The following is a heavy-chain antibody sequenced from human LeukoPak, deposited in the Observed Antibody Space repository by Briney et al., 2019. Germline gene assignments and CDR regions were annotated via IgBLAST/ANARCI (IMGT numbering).Heavy chain of an antibody. CDR1: GHSFSTDW. CDR3: ARFRGELMDGFDF. CDR2: IYAGDADT. D-gene: IGHD1-7*01. Sequence: GESLKISCKGSGHSFSTDWIAWVRQMPGKVLEWMGVIYAGDADTRYSPSFQGQVTISADKSLNTAYLQWTNLKASDTAMYYCARFRGELMDGFDFWGQGTLVTVSS. V-gene: IGHV5-51*01. J-gene: IGHJ4*02.